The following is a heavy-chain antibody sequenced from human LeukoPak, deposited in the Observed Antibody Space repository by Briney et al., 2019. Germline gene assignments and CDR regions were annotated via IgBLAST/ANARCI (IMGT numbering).Heavy chain of an antibody. CDR1: VYTFNTYG. V-gene: IGHV1-18*01. D-gene: IGHD1-26*01. CDR2: ISAKNGNT. CDR3: ARDQVGATRFFDY. J-gene: IGHJ4*02. Sequence: ASVKVSCKSSVYTFNTYGITWVRQAPGQGLEWMGWISAKNGNTNYEQKLQGRVTMTRDTSTSTVYMELSSLRSEDTAMYYCARDQVGATRFFDYWGQGTLVTVSS.